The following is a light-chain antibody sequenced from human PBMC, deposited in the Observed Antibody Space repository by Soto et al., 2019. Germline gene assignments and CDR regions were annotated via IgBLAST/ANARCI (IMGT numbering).Light chain of an antibody. CDR1: SSNLGAGYD. Sequence: QSVLTQPPSVSGAPGQRVTLSCTGNSSNLGAGYDVHWYKQVPGAAPKLVIFGNRNRPSGVPERFSGSKSGTSASLAITGLQDEDEADYYCQAYDYSLTASVFGGGTKLTVL. CDR3: QAYDYSLTASV. V-gene: IGLV1-40*01. J-gene: IGLJ3*02. CDR2: GNR.